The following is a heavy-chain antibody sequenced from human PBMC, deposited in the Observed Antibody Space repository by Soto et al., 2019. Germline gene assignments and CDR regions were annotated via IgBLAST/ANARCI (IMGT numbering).Heavy chain of an antibody. Sequence: QVQLQESGPGLVKPSQTLSLTCTVSGASISTRDYFWGWVRQRPGRGLEWIGYIFYSGSSYYNPSLQSRLTISVETAKSPFSLRLTSASAADTAGYYCARDSTMTSPGSGLDVWGQGTTVTVSS. D-gene: IGHD3-10*01. J-gene: IGHJ6*02. V-gene: IGHV4-31*03. CDR1: GASISTRDYF. CDR2: IFYSGSS. CDR3: ARDSTMTSPGSGLDV.